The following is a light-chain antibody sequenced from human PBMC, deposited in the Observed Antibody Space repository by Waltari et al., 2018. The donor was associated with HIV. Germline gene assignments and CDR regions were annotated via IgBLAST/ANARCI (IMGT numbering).Light chain of an antibody. CDR1: SSNIGSHT. CDR3: AAWDDSLKGGA. Sequence: QSVLTQPPSASGTPGQRVTISCSGSSSNIGSHTVHWYRQLPGTAPKLLIYSNKHRPSGVPDRFSGSTAGTSASMVISGLQSEDEADYYCAAWDDSLKGGAVGTGTKVTVL. J-gene: IGLJ1*01. V-gene: IGLV1-44*01. CDR2: SNK.